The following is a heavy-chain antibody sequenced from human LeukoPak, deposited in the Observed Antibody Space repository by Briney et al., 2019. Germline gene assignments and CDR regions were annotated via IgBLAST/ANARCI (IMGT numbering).Heavy chain of an antibody. D-gene: IGHD3-16*01. CDR3: AGGGGGWGEGGA. Sequence: SETLSLTCAVYGGSFSGYHWSWIRQPPGKGLEWIGEINHSGSTNYNPSLKSRVTISVDTSKNQFSLKLSSVTAADTAVYYCAGGGGGWGEGGAWGQGTLVTVSS. J-gene: IGHJ4*02. CDR2: INHSGST. CDR1: GGSFSGYH. V-gene: IGHV4-34*01.